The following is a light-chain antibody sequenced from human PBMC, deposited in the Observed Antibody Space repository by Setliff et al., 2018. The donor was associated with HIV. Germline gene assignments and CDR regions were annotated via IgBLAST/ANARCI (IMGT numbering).Light chain of an antibody. CDR1: SSDVGGYNY. V-gene: IGLV2-11*01. J-gene: IGLJ2*01. CDR3: CSYAGTYVV. CDR2: DVS. Sequence: QSVLTQPRSVPGSPGQSVTISCTGTSSDVGGYNYVSWYQQHPGKAPKLMIYDVSKWPSGVPDRFSGSKSGNTASLTISGLQAEDEADYYCCSYAGTYVVFGGGTKVTVL.